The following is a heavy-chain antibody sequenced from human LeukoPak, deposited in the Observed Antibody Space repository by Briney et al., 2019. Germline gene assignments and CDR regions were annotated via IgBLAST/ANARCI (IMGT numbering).Heavy chain of an antibody. D-gene: IGHD2-15*01. Sequence: GMSLRLSCAASGFTFDDYAMHWVRQAPGKGLVWVSCISWNSGSIGYADSVKGRFTISRDNAKNSLYLQMNSLRAEDTALYYCAKAAAENIVVVVAAIHLPLHFDYWGQGTLVTVSS. CDR3: AKAAAENIVVVVAAIHLPLHFDY. V-gene: IGHV3-9*01. CDR2: ISWNSGSI. CDR1: GFTFDDYA. J-gene: IGHJ4*02.